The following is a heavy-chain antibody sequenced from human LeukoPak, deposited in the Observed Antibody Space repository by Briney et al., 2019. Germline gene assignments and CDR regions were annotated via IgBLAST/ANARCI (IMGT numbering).Heavy chain of an antibody. CDR1: GYTFTSYE. D-gene: IGHD2-2*01. J-gene: IGHJ3*02. Sequence: GASVKVSCKASGYTFTSYEINWVRQATGQGLEWMGWMNPNSGNTGYAQKFQGRVTMTRNTSISTAYVELSSLRSEDTAVYSCARGTGYCSSTSCNDAFDIWGQGTMVTVSP. CDR2: MNPNSGNT. V-gene: IGHV1-8*01. CDR3: ARGTGYCSSTSCNDAFDI.